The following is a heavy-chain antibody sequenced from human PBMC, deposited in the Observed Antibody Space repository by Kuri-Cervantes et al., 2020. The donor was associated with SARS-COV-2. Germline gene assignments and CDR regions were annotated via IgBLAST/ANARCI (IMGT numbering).Heavy chain of an antibody. V-gene: IGHV1-45*02. Sequence: SVKVSCKASGGTFTYRFLHWVRQAPGQAPEWMGWITPFNGNTKYAQKFQDGVTITRDRSMNTAYMELSSLRSEDTAMYYCAKSGPGAISREDGALDIWGQGTMVTDSS. D-gene: IGHD4/OR15-4a*01. J-gene: IGHJ3*02. CDR1: GGTFTYRF. CDR3: AKSGPGAISREDGALDI. CDR2: ITPFNGNT.